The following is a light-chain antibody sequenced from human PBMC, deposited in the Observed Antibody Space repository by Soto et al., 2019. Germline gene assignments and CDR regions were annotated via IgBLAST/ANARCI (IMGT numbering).Light chain of an antibody. CDR3: QRYYNTPLT. V-gene: IGKV4-1*01. CDR1: QSLLYRSTNKNY. Sequence: DIMMNQSPESVTVSIGERATINCKSSQSLLYRSTNKNYLAWYQQKPGQPPKLLIYWASTRESGVPDRFSGSGSGTDFTLTISNVQAEDVAVYYCQRYYNTPLTFGGGTKVDIK. J-gene: IGKJ4*01. CDR2: WAS.